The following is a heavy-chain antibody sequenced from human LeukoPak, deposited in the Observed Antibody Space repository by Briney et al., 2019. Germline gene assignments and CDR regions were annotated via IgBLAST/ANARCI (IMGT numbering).Heavy chain of an antibody. CDR1: GSTFSSYA. CDR2: ISYDGSNK. J-gene: IGHJ5*02. CDR3: ARASLDNNWFDP. V-gene: IGHV3-30-3*01. D-gene: IGHD5-24*01. Sequence: QPGRSLGLSCAASGSTFSSYAMHWVRQAPGKGLEWVAVISYDGSNKYYADSVKGRFTISRDNSKNTLYLQMNSLRAEDTAVYYCARASLDNNWFDPWGQGTLVTVSS.